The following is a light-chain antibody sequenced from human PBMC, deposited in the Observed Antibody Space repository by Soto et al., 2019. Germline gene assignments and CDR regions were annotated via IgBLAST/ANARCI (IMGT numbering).Light chain of an antibody. CDR2: GAS. J-gene: IGKJ1*01. CDR3: QQYNSYFWT. V-gene: IGKV1-5*01. Sequence: DIQMTQSPSTLSASVGDRVTITCRASQSVNKYLAWYQQKPGKAPNLLIYGASTLESGVPSRFGGSGSGTDFTLTISSLQPADFATYYCQQYNSYFWTFGQGTKVEIK. CDR1: QSVNKY.